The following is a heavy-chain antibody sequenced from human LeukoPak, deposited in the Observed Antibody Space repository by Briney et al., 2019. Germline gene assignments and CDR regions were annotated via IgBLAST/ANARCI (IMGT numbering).Heavy chain of an antibody. J-gene: IGHJ2*01. V-gene: IGHV4-34*01. Sequence: SETLSLTCAVYGGSFTGYSWKWIRQAPGKGLEWIGEINHSGASKYNPSLKSRVTISMDTSKNQFSLELTSVTAADTAVYYCARNFDLWGRGTLVTVPS. CDR3: ARNFDL. CDR2: INHSGAS. CDR1: GGSFTGYS.